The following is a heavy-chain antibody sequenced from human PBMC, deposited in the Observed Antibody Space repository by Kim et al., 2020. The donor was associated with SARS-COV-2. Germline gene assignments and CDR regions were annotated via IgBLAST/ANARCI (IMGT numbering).Heavy chain of an antibody. Sequence: ASVKVSCKASGYTFTSYGISWVRQAPGQGLEWMGWISAYNGNTNYAQKLQGRVTMTTDTSTSTAYMELRSLRSDDTAVYYCARERVDTAMVTFNDYYYYGMDVWGQGTTVTVSS. CDR3: ARERVDTAMVTFNDYYYYGMDV. V-gene: IGHV1-18*04. J-gene: IGHJ6*02. CDR2: ISAYNGNT. D-gene: IGHD5-18*01. CDR1: GYTFTSYG.